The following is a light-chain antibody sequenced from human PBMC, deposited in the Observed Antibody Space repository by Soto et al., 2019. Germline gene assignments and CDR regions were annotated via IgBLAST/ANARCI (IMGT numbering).Light chain of an antibody. CDR3: QHYNSYSEA. Sequence: DIPMTQSPSTLSGSVGDRVTITCRASQTISSWLAWYQQKPGKAPKLLIYKSSTLKSGVPSRFSGSGSGTEFTLTISSLQPDDFATYYCQHYNSYSEAFGQGNKVELK. CDR2: KSS. J-gene: IGKJ1*01. V-gene: IGKV1-5*03. CDR1: QTISSW.